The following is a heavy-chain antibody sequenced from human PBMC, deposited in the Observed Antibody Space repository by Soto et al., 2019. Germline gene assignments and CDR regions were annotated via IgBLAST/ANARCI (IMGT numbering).Heavy chain of an antibody. CDR2: INNSGST. CDR1: VGSFSVYY. Sequence: SENLSLTSDIYVGSFSVYYWSLIRQPPGKGLEWIGEINNSGSTNYNPSLKSRVTISVDTSKNQFSLKLSSVTAADTAVYYCARGLGGDWLSTSLHNWFGPWGQGTLVTGSS. CDR3: ARGLGGDWLSTSLHNWFGP. V-gene: IGHV4-34*01. D-gene: IGHD3-9*01. J-gene: IGHJ5*02.